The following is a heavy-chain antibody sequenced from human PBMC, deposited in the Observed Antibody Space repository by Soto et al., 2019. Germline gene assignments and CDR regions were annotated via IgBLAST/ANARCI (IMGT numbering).Heavy chain of an antibody. CDR3: ARAYYDSWSGSHYYYMDV. D-gene: IGHD3-3*01. Sequence: GGSLRLSCAASGFTFSKHAMHWVRQAPGKGLDFVSTISSLGDNTYYANSVKGRFTLSRDNSKNTLYLQMGSLRVEDMGVYYCARAYYDSWSGSHYYYMDVWGKGTTVTVSS. CDR2: ISSLGDNT. CDR1: GFTFSKHA. J-gene: IGHJ6*03. V-gene: IGHV3-64*01.